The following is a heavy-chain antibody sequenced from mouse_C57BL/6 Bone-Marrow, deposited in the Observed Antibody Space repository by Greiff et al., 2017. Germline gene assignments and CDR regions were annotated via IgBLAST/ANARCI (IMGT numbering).Heavy chain of an antibody. V-gene: IGHV14-1*01. CDR3: TTDGYLAHY. CDR1: GFNIKDYY. Sequence: EVQVVESGAELVRPGASVKLSCTASGFNIKDYYMHWVKQRPEQGLEWIGRIDPEDGDTEYAPKFQGKATMTAATSSTTAYLQLSSLTSEDTAVYYCTTDGYLAHYWGQGTTLTVSS. J-gene: IGHJ2*01. CDR2: IDPEDGDT. D-gene: IGHD2-3*01.